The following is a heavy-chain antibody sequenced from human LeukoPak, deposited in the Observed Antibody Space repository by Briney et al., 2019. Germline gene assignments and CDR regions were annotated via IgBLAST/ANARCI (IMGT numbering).Heavy chain of an antibody. CDR2: VGADAET. J-gene: IGHJ6*02. CDR3: ARGNWAYYASGIYGMDV. D-gene: IGHD3-10*01. V-gene: IGHV3-13*01. Sequence: GGSLRLSCAASGFTFSTYDMPWVRQPAGKGLEWFSTVGADAETYYPGSVRGRFTITRDNAKNTLHLQMNSLRAGDTAVYFCARGNWAYYASGIYGMDVWGQGTTVTVSS. CDR1: GFTFSTYD.